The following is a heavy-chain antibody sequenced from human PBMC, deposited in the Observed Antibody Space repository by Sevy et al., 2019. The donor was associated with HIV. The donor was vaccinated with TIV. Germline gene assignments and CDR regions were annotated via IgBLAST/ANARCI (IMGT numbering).Heavy chain of an antibody. Sequence: GGPLRLSCAASGFTPSTYGMHWVRQAPGKGLDWLTFISYDGGNKYYADSVKGRFTISRDNSKSMVYLQMNSLRAEDTALYYCASAPQGGSDVITPPDYWGQGTLVTVSS. D-gene: IGHD3-10*01. V-gene: IGHV3-30*19. CDR1: GFTPSTYG. CDR3: ASAPQGGSDVITPPDY. CDR2: ISYDGGNK. J-gene: IGHJ4*02.